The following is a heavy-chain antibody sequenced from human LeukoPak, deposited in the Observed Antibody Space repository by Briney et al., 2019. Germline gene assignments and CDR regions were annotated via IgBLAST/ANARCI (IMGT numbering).Heavy chain of an antibody. V-gene: IGHV3-30*09. Sequence: GGSLRLSCAASGFTFSSYAMHWVRQAPGKGLEWVAVISYDGSNKYYADSVKGRFAISRDNSKNTLYLQMNRLRAEYTAVYYCARESLLVALDPWGQGTLVTVSS. J-gene: IGHJ5*02. CDR1: GFTFSSYA. CDR3: ARESLLVALDP. D-gene: IGHD3-10*01. CDR2: ISYDGSNK.